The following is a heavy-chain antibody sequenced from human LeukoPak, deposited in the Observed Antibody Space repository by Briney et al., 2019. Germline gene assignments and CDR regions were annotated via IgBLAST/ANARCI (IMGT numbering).Heavy chain of an antibody. V-gene: IGHV3-20*04. J-gene: IGHJ4*02. CDR3: ARALRRYKYDYPSPDY. Sequence: GGSLRLSCAASGFTFDDYGMSGVRQAPGKGLEWVSGINWSGGSTGYTDSVKGRFTISRDNAKNSLYLQMNSLRAEDTALYYCARALRRYKYDYPSPDYWGQGTLVTVSS. CDR1: GFTFDDYG. D-gene: IGHD3-16*01. CDR2: INWSGGST.